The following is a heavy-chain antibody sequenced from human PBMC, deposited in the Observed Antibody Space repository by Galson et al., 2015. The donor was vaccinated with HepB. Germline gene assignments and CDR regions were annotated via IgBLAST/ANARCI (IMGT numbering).Heavy chain of an antibody. CDR2: IDPSDSYT. Sequence: KVSCKASGYTFTSYYMHWVRQAPGQGLEWMGRIDPSDSYTNYSPSFQGHVTISADKSINTAYLQWSSLKASDTAMYYCARYSSSWSIDIWGQGTMVTVSS. V-gene: IGHV5-10-1*01. D-gene: IGHD6-13*01. CDR3: ARYSSSWSIDI. J-gene: IGHJ3*02. CDR1: GYTFTSYY.